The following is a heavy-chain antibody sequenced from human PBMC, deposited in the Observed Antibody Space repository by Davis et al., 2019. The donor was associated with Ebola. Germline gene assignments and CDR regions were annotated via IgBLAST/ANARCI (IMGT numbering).Heavy chain of an antibody. V-gene: IGHV5-51*01. CDR2: IYPGDSDT. J-gene: IGHJ5*02. D-gene: IGHD3-9*01. CDR3: ARPQGSDWNWFDP. Sequence: GESLKISCKGSGYSFSTNWIGWVRQMPGKGLEWLGIIYPGDSDTRYSPSFQGQVTISADKSISTAYLKWSSLKASDTAMYYCARPQGSDWNWFDPWGQGTLVTVSS. CDR1: GYSFSTNW.